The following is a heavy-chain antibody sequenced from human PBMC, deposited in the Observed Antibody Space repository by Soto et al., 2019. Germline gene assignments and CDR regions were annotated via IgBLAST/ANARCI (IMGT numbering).Heavy chain of an antibody. D-gene: IGHD1-26*01. CDR1: GFTFSSYG. Sequence: PGXSLRLSGAASGFTFSSYGMHWVRQAPVKGLEWVAVIWYDGSNKYYADSVKGRFTISRDNSKNTLYLQMNSLRAEDTAVYYCARTPSAPEAYFDYWGQGTLVTVSS. V-gene: IGHV3-33*01. CDR2: IWYDGSNK. J-gene: IGHJ4*02. CDR3: ARTPSAPEAYFDY.